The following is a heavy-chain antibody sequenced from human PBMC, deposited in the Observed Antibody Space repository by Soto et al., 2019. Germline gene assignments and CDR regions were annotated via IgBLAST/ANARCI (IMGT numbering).Heavy chain of an antibody. J-gene: IGHJ4*02. CDR2: IIPIFGTA. V-gene: IGHV1-69*13. D-gene: IGHD6-13*01. CDR3: ARDGSGYSSSWYTFDY. Sequence: GASVKVSCKASGYTFTSYDINWVRQAPGQGLEWMGGIIPIFGTANYAQKFQGRVTITADESTSTAYMELSSLRSEDTAVYYCARDGSGYSSSWYTFDYWGQGTLVTVSS. CDR1: GYTFTSYD.